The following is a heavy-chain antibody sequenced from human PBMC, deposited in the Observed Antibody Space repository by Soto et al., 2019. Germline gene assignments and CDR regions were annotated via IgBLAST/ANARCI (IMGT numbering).Heavy chain of an antibody. V-gene: IGHV4-59*01. J-gene: IGHJ4*02. CDR1: GGSISSYY. D-gene: IGHD3-22*01. CDR3: ARAREDYYYDSSGYYNDY. Sequence: SETLSLTCTVSGGSISSYYWSWIRQPPGKGLEWIGYIYYSGSTNYTPSLKSRVTISVDTSKNQFSLKLSSVTAADTAVYYCARAREDYYYDSSGYYNDYWGQGTLVTVPQ. CDR2: IYYSGST.